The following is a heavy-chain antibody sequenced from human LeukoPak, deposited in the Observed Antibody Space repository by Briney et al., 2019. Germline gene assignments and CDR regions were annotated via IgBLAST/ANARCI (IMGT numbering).Heavy chain of an antibody. CDR1: GYTFTSYG. CDR3: AREVAPLYYFDY. V-gene: IGHV1-69*13. J-gene: IGHJ4*02. CDR2: IIPIFGTA. D-gene: IGHD2-15*01. Sequence: SVKVSCKASGYTFTSYGISWVRQAPGQGLEWMGGIIPIFGTANYAQKFQGRVTITADESTSTAYMELSSLRSEDTAVYYCAREVAPLYYFDYWGQGTLVTVSS.